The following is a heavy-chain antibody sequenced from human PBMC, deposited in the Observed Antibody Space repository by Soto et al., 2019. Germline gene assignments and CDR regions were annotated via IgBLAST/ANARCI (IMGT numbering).Heavy chain of an antibody. CDR1: GGSISSGDYY. Sequence: PSETLSLTCTVSGGSISSGDYYWSWIRQPPGKGLEWIGYIYYSGSTYYNPSLKSRVTISVDTSKNQFSLKLSSVTAADTAVYYCARVGEAATLGPWGQGTLVIVSS. D-gene: IGHD2-15*01. CDR2: IYYSGST. CDR3: ARVGEAATLGP. V-gene: IGHV4-30-4*01. J-gene: IGHJ5*02.